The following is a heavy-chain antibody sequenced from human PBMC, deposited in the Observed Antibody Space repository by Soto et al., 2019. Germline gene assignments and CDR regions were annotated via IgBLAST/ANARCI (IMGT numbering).Heavy chain of an antibody. V-gene: IGHV3-30*18. CDR3: AKDRYWYFSVSGSYTYFYYGMDV. D-gene: IGHD3-10*01. CDR1: GFTFRSYD. Sequence: QGQLVESGGGVVQPGRSLRLSCAASGFTFRSYDIHWVRQAPGKGLEWVAVASYNGRDEYYAESVKGRFTISRDNSKYTLYLQMNSLRAEDTAVYYCAKDRYWYFSVSGSYTYFYYGMDVWGQGTTVTVSS. CDR2: ASYNGRDE. J-gene: IGHJ6*02.